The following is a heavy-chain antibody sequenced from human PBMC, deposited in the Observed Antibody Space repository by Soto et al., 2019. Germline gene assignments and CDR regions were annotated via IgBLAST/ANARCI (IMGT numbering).Heavy chain of an antibody. V-gene: IGHV1-69*02. CDR2: IIPILGIA. J-gene: IGHJ4*02. CDR1: GGTFSSYT. D-gene: IGHD3-22*01. Sequence: ASVKVSCKASGGTFSSYTISWVRQAPGQGLEWMGRIIPILGIANYAQKFQGRVTITADKSTSTAYMELSSLRSEDTAVYYCATYYYDSSGYYPASDNWAQGTLVPISP. CDR3: ATYYYDSSGYYPASDN.